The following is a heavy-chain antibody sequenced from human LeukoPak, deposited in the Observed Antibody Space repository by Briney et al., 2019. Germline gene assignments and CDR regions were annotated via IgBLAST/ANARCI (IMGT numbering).Heavy chain of an antibody. CDR1: GGSFTTYY. V-gene: IGHV4-34*01. CDR2: INHSGST. CDR3: SRWSGGAFDI. Sequence: SETLSLTCAVFGGSFTTYYWSWIRQPPGRGLEWIGEINHSGSTNYNPSLKSRVSISVDTSKNQFSPNLSSVTAADTAVYYGSRWSGGAFDIWGQGTMVTVSS. J-gene: IGHJ3*02. D-gene: IGHD3-3*01.